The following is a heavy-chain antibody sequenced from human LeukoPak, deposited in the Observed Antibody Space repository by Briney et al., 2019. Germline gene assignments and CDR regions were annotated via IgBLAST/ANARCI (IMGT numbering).Heavy chain of an antibody. Sequence: GASVKVSCKASGYTFTGYYMHWVRQAPGQGLEWMGWINPNSGGTNYAQKFQGRVTMTRDTSISTAYMELSRLRSDDTAVYYCARLPGYSGYDRFDYWGQGTLVTVSS. J-gene: IGHJ4*02. V-gene: IGHV1-2*02. CDR1: GYTFTGYY. CDR2: INPNSGGT. D-gene: IGHD5-12*01. CDR3: ARLPGYSGYDRFDY.